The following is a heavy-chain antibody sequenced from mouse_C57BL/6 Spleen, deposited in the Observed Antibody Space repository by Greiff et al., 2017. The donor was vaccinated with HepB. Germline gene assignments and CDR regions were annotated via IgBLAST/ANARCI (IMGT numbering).Heavy chain of an antibody. D-gene: IGHD1-1*01. V-gene: IGHV1-55*01. CDR1: GYTFTSYW. J-gene: IGHJ3*01. CDR2: IYPGSGST. CDR3: ARGITTVVAKAY. Sequence: QVQLKQSGAELVKPGASVKMSCKASGYTFTSYWITWVKQRPGQGLEWIGDIYPGSGSTNYNEKFKSKATLTVDTSSSTAYMQLSSLTSEDSAVYYCARGITTVVAKAYWGQGTLVTVSA.